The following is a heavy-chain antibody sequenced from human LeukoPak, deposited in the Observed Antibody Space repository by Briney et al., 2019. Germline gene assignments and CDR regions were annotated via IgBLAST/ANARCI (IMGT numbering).Heavy chain of an antibody. J-gene: IGHJ4*02. Sequence: SETLSLTCTAPGGSISGHYWNWIRQPAGKGLEWIGRIYTGGNTNYNPSLKSRVTMSVDTSKTQFSLNLASVTAADTAVYYCARGSGSNYYDYWGQGTLVTVSS. CDR3: ARGSGSNYYDY. D-gene: IGHD1-26*01. CDR2: IYTGGNT. CDR1: GGSISGHY. V-gene: IGHV4-4*07.